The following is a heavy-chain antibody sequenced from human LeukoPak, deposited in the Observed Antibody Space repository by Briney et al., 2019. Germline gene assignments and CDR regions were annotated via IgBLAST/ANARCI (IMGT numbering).Heavy chain of an antibody. Sequence: GGSLRLSCAASGFTFSSFGMHWVRRAPGKGLEWVAVIGDNGSDKYYADSVKGRFTISRDNARNTLHLQMNSLRAEDTAVYFCARGRVTMLRGVISGWYFDLWGRGSLVTVSS. D-gene: IGHD3-10*01. CDR1: GFTFSSFG. CDR3: ARGRVTMLRGVISGWYFDL. CDR2: IGDNGSDK. V-gene: IGHV3-33*03. J-gene: IGHJ2*01.